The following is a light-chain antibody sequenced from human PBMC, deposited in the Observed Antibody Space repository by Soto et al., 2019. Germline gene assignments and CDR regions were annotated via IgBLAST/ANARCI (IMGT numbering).Light chain of an antibody. CDR1: QSVDRNY. V-gene: IGKV3-20*01. Sequence: EIVLTQSPGTLSVSPGERATLSCRASQSVDRNYLAWYLQKRGQAPRLLIYGAFIRATGIPDRFSGSGSGTDFTLSINRLEPEDFAVYYCHQYARAPLTFGGGTTVETK. J-gene: IGKJ4*01. CDR3: HQYARAPLT. CDR2: GAF.